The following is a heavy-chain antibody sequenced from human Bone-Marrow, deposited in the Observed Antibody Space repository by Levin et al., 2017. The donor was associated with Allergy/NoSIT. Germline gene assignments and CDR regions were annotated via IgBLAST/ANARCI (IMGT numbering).Heavy chain of an antibody. CDR1: GGSISSYY. D-gene: IGHD2-8*02. J-gene: IGHJ6*02. CDR3: ARETRSGRGYGMDV. Sequence: PSETLSLTCTVSGGSISSYYWTWIRQPPGKGLEWIGFVYYSGSTNYNPSLKSRVTISVDTSKNQFSLSLRSVTAADTAVYYCARETRSGRGYGMDVWGQGTTVTVSS. CDR2: VYYSGST. V-gene: IGHV4-59*01.